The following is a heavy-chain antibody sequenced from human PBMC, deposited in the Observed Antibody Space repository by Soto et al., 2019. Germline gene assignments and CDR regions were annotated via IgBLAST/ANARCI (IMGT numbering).Heavy chain of an antibody. CDR2: IIPIFGTA. CDR1: GGTFSSYA. D-gene: IGHD2-2*01. CDR3: ARDAPRASCYAGPCVPLDYYYGMDV. V-gene: IGHV1-69*01. J-gene: IGHJ6*02. Sequence: QVQLVQSGAEVKKPGSSVKVSCKASGGTFSSYAISWVRQAPGHGLEWMGGIIPIFGTANYEQKFPGRVTTSADQSTTKAYMELRSMRSEDTGVNYCARDAPRASCYAGPCVPLDYYYGMDVWGQGTTFTVSS.